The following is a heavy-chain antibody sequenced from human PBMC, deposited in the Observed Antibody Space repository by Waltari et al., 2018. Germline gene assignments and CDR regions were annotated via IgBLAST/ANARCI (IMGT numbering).Heavy chain of an antibody. CDR2: CYTNGSA. CDR1: GGPLSTYY. Sequence: VQLQESGPRLVKPSETLSLKCSVSGGPLSTYYWPWIRQPVGKGLEWIGRCYTNGSAHYNPSPKVRVIMAVDPSKTYVSLKLTSVTTADTAVYYCARTNGGIYGLGSSPTDQYYFYMDVWGKGITVTVSS. V-gene: IGHV4-4*07. D-gene: IGHD3-10*01. J-gene: IGHJ6*03. CDR3: ARTNGGIYGLGSSPTDQYYFYMDV.